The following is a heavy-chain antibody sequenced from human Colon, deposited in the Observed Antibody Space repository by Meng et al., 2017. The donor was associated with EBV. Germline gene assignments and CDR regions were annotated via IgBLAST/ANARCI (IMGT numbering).Heavy chain of an antibody. CDR1: GDSVATGRYY. J-gene: IGHJ5*02. D-gene: IGHD3-10*01. CDR3: ARVSGRSFDP. V-gene: IGHV4-61*01. CDR2: IYYIGGT. Sequence: VHLQASGPGLVKPSETLSLTCTVSGDSVATGRYYWSWIRQPPGKGLEWIAYIYYIGGTNYNPSLKSRLTISLDTSKNQFSLSLRSVTAADTAVYYCARVSGRSFDPWGQGTLVTVSS.